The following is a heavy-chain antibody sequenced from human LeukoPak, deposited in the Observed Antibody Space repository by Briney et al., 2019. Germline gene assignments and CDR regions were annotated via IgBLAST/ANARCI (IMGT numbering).Heavy chain of an antibody. CDR2: ISSSSSYT. D-gene: IGHD6-13*01. CDR1: GIPFSDFY. Sequence: GGSLRLSCVVSGIPFSDFYMNWIRQAPGKGLEWISYISSSSSYTDYAESVKGRFTISRDNAKSALYLQMNDLRVEDTALYYCAAGTAADYWGQGTLVLVSS. CDR3: AAGTAADY. V-gene: IGHV3-11*03. J-gene: IGHJ4*02.